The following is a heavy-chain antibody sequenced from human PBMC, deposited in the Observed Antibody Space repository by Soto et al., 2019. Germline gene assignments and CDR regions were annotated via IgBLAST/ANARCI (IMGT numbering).Heavy chain of an antibody. Sequence: PSETLSLTCTVSGGSISSSSYYWGWIRQPPGKGLEWIGSIYHSGSTNYNPSLKSRVTISVDTSKNQFSLKLSSVTAADTAVYYCARRLFRPQYFDYWGQGTLVTVSS. D-gene: IGHD3-22*01. CDR2: IYHSGST. J-gene: IGHJ4*02. CDR3: ARRLFRPQYFDY. CDR1: GGSISSSSYY. V-gene: IGHV4-39*07.